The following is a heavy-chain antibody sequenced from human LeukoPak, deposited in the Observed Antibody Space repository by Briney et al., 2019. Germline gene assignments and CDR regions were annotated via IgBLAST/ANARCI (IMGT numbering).Heavy chain of an antibody. Sequence: PGASLEISCKGSGSSFTSYWNGWVRQMPGKGLEWMGIIYPGDSDTRYSPSFQGQVTISADKSISTAYLQWSSLKASDTAMYYCATHSGDCSSTSCPFDYWGQGTLVTVSS. CDR1: GSSFTSYW. CDR2: IYPGDSDT. CDR3: ATHSGDCSSTSCPFDY. J-gene: IGHJ4*02. V-gene: IGHV5-51*01. D-gene: IGHD2-2*01.